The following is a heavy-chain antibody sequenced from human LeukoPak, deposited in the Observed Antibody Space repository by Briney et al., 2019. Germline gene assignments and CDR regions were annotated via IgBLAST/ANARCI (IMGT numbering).Heavy chain of an antibody. Sequence: GGSLRLSCAASGFTFANYAMSWVRPAPGKGLEWVSALTPAGTTFYADIVKGRFSVSRDNSKNTLSLQMNSLRAEDTAVYYCVKESPYPEGSTARIYYFDNWGQGTLVTVSS. D-gene: IGHD2-2*01. CDR2: LTPAGTT. CDR3: VKESPYPEGSTARIYYFDN. V-gene: IGHV3-23*01. J-gene: IGHJ4*02. CDR1: GFTFANYA.